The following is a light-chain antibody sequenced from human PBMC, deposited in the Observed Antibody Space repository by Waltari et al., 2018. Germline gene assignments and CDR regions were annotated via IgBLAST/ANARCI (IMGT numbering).Light chain of an antibody. CDR3: AAWDDSLSGRV. J-gene: IGLJ3*02. CDR2: RNN. CDR1: RSNIGSNY. Sequence: QSVLTQPPSASGTPGPRVTISCSGSRSNIGSNYVYWYQQLPGPAPKLLIYRNNQRPSGVPDRFSGSKPGTSASLAISGLRSEDEADYYCAAWDDSLSGRVFGGGTKVTVL. V-gene: IGLV1-47*01.